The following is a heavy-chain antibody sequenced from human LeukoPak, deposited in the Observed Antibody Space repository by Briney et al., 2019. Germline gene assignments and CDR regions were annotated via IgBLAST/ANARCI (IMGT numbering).Heavy chain of an antibody. CDR1: GDSISSGSYY. J-gene: IGHJ6*04. V-gene: IGHV4-61*02. Sequence: SETLSLTCTVSGDSISSGSYYWSWIRQPAGKGLEWIGRIYTSGSTNYNPSLKSRVTMSVDTSKNQFSLKLSSVTAADTAVYYCARDGPYYYDSSGYLDVWGKGTTVTISS. CDR2: IYTSGST. CDR3: ARDGPYYYDSSGYLDV. D-gene: IGHD3-22*01.